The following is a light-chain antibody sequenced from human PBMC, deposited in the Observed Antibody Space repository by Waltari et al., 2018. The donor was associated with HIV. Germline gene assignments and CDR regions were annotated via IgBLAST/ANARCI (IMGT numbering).Light chain of an antibody. Sequence: QSALTQPASVSGSPGQSITISCTGTSSDVGGYNYVSWYQQHPGKAPKLMIYDVSKRPSGVSNRFSGSKSGYTASLTISGLQAEDEADYCCSSYTSSSTVVFGGGTKLTVL. V-gene: IGLV2-14*01. CDR3: SSYTSSSTVV. J-gene: IGLJ2*01. CDR1: SSDVGGYNY. CDR2: DVS.